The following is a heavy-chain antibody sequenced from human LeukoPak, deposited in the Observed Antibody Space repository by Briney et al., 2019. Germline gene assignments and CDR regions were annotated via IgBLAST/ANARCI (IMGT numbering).Heavy chain of an antibody. J-gene: IGHJ6*02. CDR1: GFTFSSHA. D-gene: IGHD5-12*01. CDR3: AGGIVATISHYYYGMDV. CDR2: ISGSGGST. Sequence: GGSLRLSCAASGFTFSSHAMSWVRQAPGKGLEWVSAISGSGGSTYYADSVKGRFTISRDNSKNTLYLQMNSLRAEDTAVYYCAGGIVATISHYYYGMDVWGQGTTVTVSS. V-gene: IGHV3-23*01.